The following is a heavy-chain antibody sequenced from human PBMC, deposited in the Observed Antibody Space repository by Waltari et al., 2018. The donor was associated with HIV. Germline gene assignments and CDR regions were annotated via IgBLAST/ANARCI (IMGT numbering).Heavy chain of an antibody. CDR1: GYSFTSYW. D-gene: IGHD1-26*01. V-gene: IGHV5-51*01. Sequence: EVQLVQSGAEVKKPGESLKISCKGSGYSFTSYWIGWVRQMHGQGLEWMGCIYPGDSETRYTPSFQGQVTISANKSISTAYLQWSSLKASDTAMYYCARQESIVGGTGWHPFDYCGQGTLVTVSS. CDR3: ARQESIVGGTGWHPFDY. CDR2: IYPGDSET. J-gene: IGHJ4*02.